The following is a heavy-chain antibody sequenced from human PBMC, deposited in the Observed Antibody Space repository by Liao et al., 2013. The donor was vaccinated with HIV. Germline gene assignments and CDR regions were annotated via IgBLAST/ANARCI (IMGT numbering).Heavy chain of an antibody. Sequence: QVQLQESGPGLVKPSETLSLTCIVSGGSISGYYWSWIRQPAGRGLEWIGSIYYSGRTYYNPSLKSRVTISVDTSKNQFSLKLSSVTAADTAVYYCARDREIGTAANPLDYWGQGTLVTVSS. V-gene: IGHV4-4*07. CDR3: ARDREIGTAANPLDY. D-gene: IGHD4/OR15-4a*01. CDR1: GGSISGYY. J-gene: IGHJ4*02. CDR2: IYYSGRT.